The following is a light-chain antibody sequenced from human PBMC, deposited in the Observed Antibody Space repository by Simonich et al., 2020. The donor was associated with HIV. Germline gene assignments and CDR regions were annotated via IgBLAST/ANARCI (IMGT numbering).Light chain of an antibody. CDR3: MQSVQLPIT. J-gene: IGKJ5*01. Sequence: DIVMTQTPLSLSVTTGQPASISCHSSQSLLHSDGKTYLYWYLQKPGQSPHLLIHEVSNRFSGVPDRLSGSGSGTDFTLKISRVEAEDIGLYYCMQSVQLPITFGQGTRLEIK. CDR1: QSLLHSDGKTY. V-gene: IGKV2D-29*02. CDR2: EVS.